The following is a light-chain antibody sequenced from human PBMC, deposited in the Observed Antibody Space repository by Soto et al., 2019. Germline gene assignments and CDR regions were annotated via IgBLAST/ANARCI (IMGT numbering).Light chain of an antibody. CDR1: QSVSSN. V-gene: IGKV3-15*01. CDR3: QQYNNWPPMYT. Sequence: EIVMTQSPATLSVSPGERATLSCRASQSVSSNLAWYQQKPGQAPRLLIYGASTRATGIPARFSGGGSGTEFTLTISSLQSEDFAVYYCQQYNNWPPMYTFGQGTKVDIK. CDR2: GAS. J-gene: IGKJ2*01.